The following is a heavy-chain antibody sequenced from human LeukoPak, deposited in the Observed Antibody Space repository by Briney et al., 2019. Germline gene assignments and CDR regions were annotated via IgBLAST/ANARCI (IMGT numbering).Heavy chain of an antibody. Sequence: GSLRLSCAASGFTFSSYAMSWVRQAPGKGLEWVSAISGSGGSTYYADSVKGRFTISRDNSKNTLYLQMNSLRAEDTAVYYCAKGYYDFWSGRRVDYWGQGTLVTVSS. J-gene: IGHJ4*02. CDR1: GFTFSSYA. V-gene: IGHV3-23*01. D-gene: IGHD3-3*01. CDR2: ISGSGGST. CDR3: AKGYYDFWSGRRVDY.